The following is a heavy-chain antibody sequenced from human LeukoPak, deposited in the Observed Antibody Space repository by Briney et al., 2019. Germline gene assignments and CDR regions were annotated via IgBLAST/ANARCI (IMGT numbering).Heavy chain of an antibody. D-gene: IGHD2-15*01. Sequence: AVNVSCKASGYTFTRCCISWVRPAPGQGLAGMGWIGDYNGNTNYAQKLQGRVTMTTDTSTSTAYMELRSLRSDDTAVYYCARGYCSGGSCYHPYYYYMDVWGKGTTVTVSS. V-gene: IGHV1-18*01. J-gene: IGHJ6*03. CDR3: ARGYCSGGSCYHPYYYYMDV. CDR2: IGDYNGNT. CDR1: GYTFTRCC.